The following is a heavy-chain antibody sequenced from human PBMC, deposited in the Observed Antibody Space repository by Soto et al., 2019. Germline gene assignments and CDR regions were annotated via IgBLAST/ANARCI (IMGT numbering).Heavy chain of an antibody. D-gene: IGHD2-15*01. CDR2: IWYDGSYK. CDR3: ARDGCSGPTCYPSGGMDV. Sequence: QVQLVESGGGVVQPGRSLRLSCAASGLTFSTNGMQWVRQAPGKGLEWVAVIWYDGSYKNYADSVKGRFTISRDNSKNTLYLQMNSLRVDDTAVYYCARDGCSGPTCYPSGGMDVWGQGTTVTVSS. CDR1: GLTFSTNG. V-gene: IGHV3-33*01. J-gene: IGHJ6*02.